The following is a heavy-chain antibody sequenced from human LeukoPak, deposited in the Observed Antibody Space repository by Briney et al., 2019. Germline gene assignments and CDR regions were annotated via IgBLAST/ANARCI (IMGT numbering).Heavy chain of an antibody. CDR2: ISTYNGNT. CDR3: ARGEYCTNGVCPGDY. J-gene: IGHJ4*02. D-gene: IGHD2-8*01. V-gene: IGHV1-18*01. CDR1: GYTFTNNG. Sequence: GASVKVSCKASGYTFTNNGISWVRQAPGQGLEWMGWISTYNGNTNYAQKLQDRVTMTTDTSTTTAYMELRSLRSDDTAVYYCARGEYCTNGVCPGDYWGQGTLVTVSS.